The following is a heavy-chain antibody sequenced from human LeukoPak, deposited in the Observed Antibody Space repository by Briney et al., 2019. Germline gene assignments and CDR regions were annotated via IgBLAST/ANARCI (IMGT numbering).Heavy chain of an antibody. J-gene: IGHJ6*03. Sequence: GGSLRLSCAASGFTFSSYSMNWVRQAPGKGLEWVSSISSSSSYIYYADSVKGRFTISRDNAENSLYLQMNSLRAEDTAVYYCARVASGSYIYYYYYMDVWGKGTTVTVSS. CDR2: ISSSSSYI. D-gene: IGHD1-26*01. V-gene: IGHV3-21*04. CDR1: GFTFSSYS. CDR3: ARVASGSYIYYYYYMDV.